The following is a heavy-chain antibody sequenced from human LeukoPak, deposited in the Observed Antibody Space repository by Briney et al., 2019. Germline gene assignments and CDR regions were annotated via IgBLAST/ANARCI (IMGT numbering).Heavy chain of an antibody. Sequence: GGSLRLSCAASGFTFSSYWMSWVRQAPGEGLEWVANIKQDGSDKNYVDSVKGRFTISRDNAKKSLYLQMNSLRAEDTAVYYCAPPPIAATGNWGQGTLVTVSS. V-gene: IGHV3-7*01. CDR1: GFTFSSYW. D-gene: IGHD6-13*01. J-gene: IGHJ4*02. CDR2: IKQDGSDK. CDR3: APPPIAATGN.